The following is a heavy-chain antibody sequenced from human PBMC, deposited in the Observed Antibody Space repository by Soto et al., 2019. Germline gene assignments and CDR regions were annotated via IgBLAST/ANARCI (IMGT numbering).Heavy chain of an antibody. V-gene: IGHV5-10-1*01. CDR1: GYSFTSYW. J-gene: IGHJ6*02. D-gene: IGHD1-1*01. CDR2: IDPSDSYT. CDR3: ARHGTQDYYYGMDV. Sequence: PGESLKNSCKCSGYSFTSYWIILVRQMPGKGLEWMGRIDPSDSYTNYSPSFQGHVTISADKSISTAYLQWSSLKASDTAMYYCARHGTQDYYYGMDVWGQGTTVTVSS.